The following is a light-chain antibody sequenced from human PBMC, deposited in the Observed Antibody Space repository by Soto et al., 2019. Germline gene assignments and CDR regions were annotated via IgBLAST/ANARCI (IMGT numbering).Light chain of an antibody. CDR3: QQYGSIPRT. V-gene: IGKV3-20*01. CDR1: QTVTSGY. Sequence: EIVLTQSPATLSLSPGERATLSCRASQTVTSGYLAWYHQKPGQAPRLLIYGASRRATGIPDRISGSGSGTDFTLTISRLEPEDFAVYYCQQYGSIPRTFGQGTKVEIK. CDR2: GAS. J-gene: IGKJ1*01.